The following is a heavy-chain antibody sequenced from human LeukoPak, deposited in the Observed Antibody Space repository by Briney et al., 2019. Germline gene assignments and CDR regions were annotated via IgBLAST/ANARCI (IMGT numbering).Heavy chain of an antibody. J-gene: IGHJ4*02. CDR3: ARLHLQYSSGWYFDY. CDR2: IYRGDSDT. D-gene: IGHD6-19*01. CDR1: GSIFTSYW. Sequence: GTSLQISCKGSGSIFTSYWIGWVRQLPGKGLEWMGIIYRGDSDTRYSPSFQGQVTISADKSISTAYLQWSSLKASDTAMYYCARLHLQYSSGWYFDYWGQGTLV. V-gene: IGHV5-51*01.